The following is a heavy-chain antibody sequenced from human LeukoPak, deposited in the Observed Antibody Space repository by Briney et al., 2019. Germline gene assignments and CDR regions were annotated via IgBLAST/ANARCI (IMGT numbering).Heavy chain of an antibody. CDR1: GYTFTGHY. CDR2: INPNSGGT. Sequence: ASVKVSCKASGYTFTGHYMWWVRQAPGQGLEWMGWINPNSGGTNYEQKFQGRVTMTRDTSISTAYMELSRLRSDDTAVYYCARDLYHYASGTFPDYWGQGTLVTVSS. V-gene: IGHV1-2*02. J-gene: IGHJ4*02. CDR3: ARDLYHYASGTFPDY. D-gene: IGHD3-10*01.